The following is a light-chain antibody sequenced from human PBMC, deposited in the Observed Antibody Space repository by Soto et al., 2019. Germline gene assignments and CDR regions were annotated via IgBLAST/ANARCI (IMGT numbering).Light chain of an antibody. CDR3: HQYNSYSPEWT. CDR1: QSIGEW. V-gene: IGKV1-5*03. Sequence: DIQMTQSPSTLSASVGDRVTITCRASQSIGEWLAWYQQKPGKAPKLLIYKASTLESGVTSRFRGSGSGTDFALIITSLQPDDFATYYCHQYNSYSPEWTFGQGTKVESK. J-gene: IGKJ1*01. CDR2: KAS.